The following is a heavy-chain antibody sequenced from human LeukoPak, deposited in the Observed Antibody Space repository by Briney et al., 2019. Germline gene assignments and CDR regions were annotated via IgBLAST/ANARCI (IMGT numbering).Heavy chain of an antibody. CDR2: ISSSGSTI. CDR1: GFTFSSYE. CDR3: ARGLYGSASYHNFDY. D-gene: IGHD3-10*01. V-gene: IGHV3-48*03. Sequence: PGGSLRPSCAASGFTFSSYEMNWVGQARGKGLEWVSYISSSGSTIYYADSVKGRFTISRDNAKNSLYLQMNSLRAEDTAVYYCARGLYGSASYHNFDYWGQGTLVTVSS. J-gene: IGHJ4*02.